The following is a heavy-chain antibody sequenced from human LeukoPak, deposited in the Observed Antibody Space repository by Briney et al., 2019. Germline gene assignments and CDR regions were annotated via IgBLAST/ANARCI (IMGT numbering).Heavy chain of an antibody. V-gene: IGHV3-7*01. CDR2: IKPDGSAQ. D-gene: IGHD3-3*01. Sequence: GGSLRLSCAASGFTFSNSWMSWVRQAPGKGLEWVATIKPDGSAQYYVDSVKGRFTISRDNAKNSLYLQMNSLRAEDTAVYYCARDSRDFWSGYYADYWGQGTLVTVSS. CDR1: GFTFSNSW. CDR3: ARDSRDFWSGYYADY. J-gene: IGHJ4*02.